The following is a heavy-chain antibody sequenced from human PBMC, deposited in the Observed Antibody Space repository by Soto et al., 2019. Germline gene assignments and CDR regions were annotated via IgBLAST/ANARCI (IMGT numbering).Heavy chain of an antibody. CDR3: AEGPMRVSGAAGVAPAGIHTIDY. Sequence: ASVKVSCKASGYTFTSYDINWVRQATGQGLEWMGWMNPNSGNTGYAQKFQGRVTMSSNTSISTAYMELSSLRYEDTAVYYCAEGPMRVSGAAGVAPAGIHTIDYWGHGTLVTVSS. J-gene: IGHJ4*01. V-gene: IGHV1-8*02. CDR1: GYTFTSYD. CDR2: MNPNSGNT. D-gene: IGHD6-13*01.